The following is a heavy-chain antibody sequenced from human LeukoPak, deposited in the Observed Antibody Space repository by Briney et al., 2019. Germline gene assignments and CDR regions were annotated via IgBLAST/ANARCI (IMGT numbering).Heavy chain of an antibody. CDR2: MNPSSGIT. CDR3: ARDTSPNYGDGPFDY. J-gene: IGHJ4*02. D-gene: IGHD4-17*01. V-gene: IGHV1-8*01. Sequence: ASVTVSCKASGYTFTNYDINWVRQAPGQGLEWMGLMNPSSGITGYAQKFQGRVTMTRNTSISTAYMELSRLRSDDTAVYYCARDTSPNYGDGPFDYWGQGTLVTVSS. CDR1: GYTFTNYD.